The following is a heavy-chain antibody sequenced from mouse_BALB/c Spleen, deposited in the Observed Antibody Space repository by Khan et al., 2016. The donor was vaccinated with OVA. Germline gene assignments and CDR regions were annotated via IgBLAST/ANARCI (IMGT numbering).Heavy chain of an antibody. CDR2: ISSGGSYT. D-gene: IGHD1-1*01. Sequence: EVKLLESGGDLVKPEGSLKLSCAASGFTFSTYGMSWVRQTPDKRLEWVATISSGGSYTYFPDSVQGRFTISRDNAKNTLYLQMSSLKSEDTAMFYCARLAYYYGSEGFAYWGQGTLVTVSA. CDR3: ARLAYYYGSEGFAY. CDR1: GFTFSTYG. V-gene: IGHV5-6*01. J-gene: IGHJ3*01.